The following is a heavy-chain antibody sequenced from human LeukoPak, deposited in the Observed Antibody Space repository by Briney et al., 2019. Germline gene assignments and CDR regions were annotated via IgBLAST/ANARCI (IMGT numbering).Heavy chain of an antibody. Sequence: SVKVSCKASGGTFSSYAISWVRQAPGQGLEWMGGIIPIFGTANYAQKFQGRVTITTDESTSTAYMELSSLRSEDTAVYYCARDLEPGIAVAGVRRYYYMDVWGKGTTVTVSS. CDR2: IIPIFGTA. J-gene: IGHJ6*03. CDR3: ARDLEPGIAVAGVRRYYYMDV. V-gene: IGHV1-69*05. D-gene: IGHD6-19*01. CDR1: GGTFSSYA.